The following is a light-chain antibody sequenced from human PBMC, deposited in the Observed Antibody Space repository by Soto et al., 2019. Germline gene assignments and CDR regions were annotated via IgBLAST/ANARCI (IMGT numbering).Light chain of an antibody. J-gene: IGKJ4*01. V-gene: IGKV3-15*01. CDR1: QSVSSN. CDR2: DAS. CDR3: QQRSNWPPLT. Sequence: EIVMTQSPATLSVSPGERATLSCRASQSVSSNLAWYQQKPGQTPRLLIYDASSRATGIPARFSGSGSGTDFTLTISSLQSEDFAVYYCQQRSNWPPLTFGGGTKVEI.